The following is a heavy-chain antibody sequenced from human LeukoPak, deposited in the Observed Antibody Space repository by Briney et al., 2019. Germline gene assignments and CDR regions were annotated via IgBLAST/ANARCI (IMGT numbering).Heavy chain of an antibody. J-gene: IGHJ4*02. CDR1: GGSISSSSYY. CDR2: IYYSGST. V-gene: IGHV4-39*01. Sequence: SETLSLTCTVSGGSISSSSYYWGWIRQPPGTGLEWIGSIYYSGSTYYNPSLKSRVTISVDTSKNQFSLKLSSVTAADTAVYYCARRTTVTTDFDYWGQGTLVTVSS. CDR3: ARRTTVTTDFDY. D-gene: IGHD4-17*01.